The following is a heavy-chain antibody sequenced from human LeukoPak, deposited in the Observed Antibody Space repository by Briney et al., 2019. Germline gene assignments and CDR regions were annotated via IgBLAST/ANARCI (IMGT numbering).Heavy chain of an antibody. CDR3: ARKRRFGNYYYYGMDV. V-gene: IGHV3-33*01. Sequence: GGSLRLSCAASGFTFRNYGMHWVRQTPGKRLEWVAVIWFDGNNKFYADSVKGRFTISRDNSNNTLFLEMSSLRVEDSAVYYCARKRRFGNYYYYGMDVWGQGTTVTISS. D-gene: IGHD3-3*01. CDR1: GFTFRNYG. CDR2: IWFDGNNK. J-gene: IGHJ6*02.